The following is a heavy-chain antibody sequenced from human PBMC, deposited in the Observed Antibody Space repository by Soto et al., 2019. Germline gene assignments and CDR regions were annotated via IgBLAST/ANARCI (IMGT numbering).Heavy chain of an antibody. D-gene: IGHD6-19*01. J-gene: IGHJ4*02. CDR2: ISGGGRPI. V-gene: IGHV3-48*02. Sequence: EVQLVESGGGSVQPGGSLRLSCAASGFTFSTFSMNWVRQAPGRGLEWISYISGGGRPISYADSVKGRFTISRDNAKNSLYLQMDSLTDEDTAVYYCASDLGWAFDSWGQGTLVTVSP. CDR3: ASDLGWAFDS. CDR1: GFTFSTFS.